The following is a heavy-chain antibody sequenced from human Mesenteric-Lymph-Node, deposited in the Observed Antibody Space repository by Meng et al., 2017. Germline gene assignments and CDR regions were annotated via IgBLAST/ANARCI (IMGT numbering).Heavy chain of an antibody. CDR1: DDAFNRYF. D-gene: IGHD4-17*01. Sequence: SETLSLTCAVFDDAFNRYFWSWIRQPPGKGLEWIGSIYPTGDTYYNPSLKSRVTISLDTSKNHFSLKLSSVTAADTAVYYCATYGDYGGHDAFDIWGQGTMVTVSS. V-gene: IGHV4-34*01. CDR2: IYPTGDT. CDR3: ATYGDYGGHDAFDI. J-gene: IGHJ3*02.